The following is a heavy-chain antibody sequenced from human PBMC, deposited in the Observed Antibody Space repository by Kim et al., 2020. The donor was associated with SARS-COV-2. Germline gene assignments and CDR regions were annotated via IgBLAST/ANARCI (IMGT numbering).Heavy chain of an antibody. CDR1: GFTSSSYA. V-gene: IGHV3-30*04. D-gene: IGHD6-13*01. CDR2: ISYDGSNK. CDR3: ARKGYSSSWKTYYGMDV. J-gene: IGHJ6*01. Sequence: GGSLRLSCAASGFTSSSYAMHWVRQAPGKGQEWVAVISYDGSNKYYADSVKGRFTISRDNSKNTLYLQMNSLRAEDTAVYYSARKGYSSSWKTYYGMDV.